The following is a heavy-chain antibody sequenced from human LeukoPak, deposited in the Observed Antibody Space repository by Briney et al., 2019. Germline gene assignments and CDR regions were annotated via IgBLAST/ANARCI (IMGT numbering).Heavy chain of an antibody. Sequence: SETLSLTCTVSGGSISSYYWSWIRQPPGKGLERIGYIYYSGSTNYNPSLKSRVTISVHPSKTHFSLKLSSVTAADTAVYYCAKGTTGYDYYGMDVWGQGTTVSVSS. CDR3: AKGTTGYDYYGMDV. V-gene: IGHV4-59*01. J-gene: IGHJ6*02. CDR2: IYYSGST. D-gene: IGHD1-7*01. CDR1: GGSISSYY.